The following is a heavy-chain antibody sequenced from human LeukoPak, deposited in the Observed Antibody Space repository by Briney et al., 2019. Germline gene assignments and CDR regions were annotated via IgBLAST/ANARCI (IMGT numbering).Heavy chain of an antibody. Sequence: PGGSLRLSCAASGFTFSNYAMSWVRQAPGKGPEWVSGISGSGDTSYFADSVQGRFTISRDNSKNTLYLQMNSLGAEDTAVYYCAKDRSDNSTWYCIDVWGQGTTVTVSS. CDR1: GFTFSNYA. V-gene: IGHV3-23*01. CDR2: ISGSGDTS. J-gene: IGHJ6*02. D-gene: IGHD2/OR15-2a*01. CDR3: AKDRSDNSTWYCIDV.